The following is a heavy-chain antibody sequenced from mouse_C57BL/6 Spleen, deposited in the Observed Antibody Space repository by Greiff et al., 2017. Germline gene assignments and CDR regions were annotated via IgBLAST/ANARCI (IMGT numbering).Heavy chain of an antibody. CDR1: GFSFNTYA. Sequence: EVQVVESGGGLVQPKGSLKLSCAASGFSFNTYAMNWVRQAPGQGLEWVARIRSKSNNYATYYADSVKDRFTISRDDSESMLYLQMNNLKTEDTAMYYCVRASIYYDYGFAYGGQGTLVTVSA. CDR2: IRSKSNNYAT. D-gene: IGHD2-4*01. J-gene: IGHJ3*01. V-gene: IGHV10-1*01. CDR3: VRASIYYDYGFAY.